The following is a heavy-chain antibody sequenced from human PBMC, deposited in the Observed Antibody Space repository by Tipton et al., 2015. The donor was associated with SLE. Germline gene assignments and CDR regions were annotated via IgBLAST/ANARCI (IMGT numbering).Heavy chain of an antibody. V-gene: IGHV4-59*08. J-gene: IGHJ5*02. CDR2: MYERRSP. CDR1: GTSISSYY. CDR3: ASLGGP. Sequence: TLSLTCSVSGTSISSYYWRWVRQAPGKGLEWIGFMYERRSPKYNPSLKSRVTMSIDTSQNQISLRLTSVTAADTAVYYCASLGGPWGQGTRVTVSS.